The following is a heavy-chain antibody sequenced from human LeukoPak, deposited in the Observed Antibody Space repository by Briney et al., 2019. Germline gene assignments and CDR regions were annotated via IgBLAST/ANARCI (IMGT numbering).Heavy chain of an antibody. J-gene: IGHJ3*02. V-gene: IGHV3-21*01. Sequence: SCKASGGTFSSYAISWVRQAPGKGLEWVSSTSSGGDYTYYADSVKGRFTISRDNAKNSLYLQMNSLRVEDTAVYYCASLRFLEWLSHAFDIWGQGTMVTVSS. CDR2: TSSGGDYT. CDR1: GGTFSSYA. CDR3: ASLRFLEWLSHAFDI. D-gene: IGHD3-3*01.